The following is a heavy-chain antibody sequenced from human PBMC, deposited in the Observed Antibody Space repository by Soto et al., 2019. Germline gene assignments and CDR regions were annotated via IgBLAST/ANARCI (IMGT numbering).Heavy chain of an antibody. D-gene: IGHD3-22*01. CDR2: TSFDGRNN. J-gene: IGHJ4*02. CDR3: AKDTYYHDSSGFYVFDY. Sequence: QVQLVESGGGVVQPGRSPRLSCAASGSIFSSYGMHWVRQAPGKGLEWVAVTSFDGRNNNNADSVRGRFTISRDNFKNTLYLQMNRLRAEDTAVYYCAKDTYYHDSSGFYVFDYWGQGTPVTVSS. V-gene: IGHV3-30*18. CDR1: GSIFSSYG.